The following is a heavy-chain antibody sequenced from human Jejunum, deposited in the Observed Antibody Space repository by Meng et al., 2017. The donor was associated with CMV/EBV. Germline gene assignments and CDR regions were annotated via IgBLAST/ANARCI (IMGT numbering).Heavy chain of an antibody. CDR2: ISGSSTVT. V-gene: IGHV3-11*05. CDR3: TRDPRACDY. Sequence: QVQVVASGGGVVAPVGLLRLSCKASGFSFSDYHMTWIRHTPGKGPEWLAYISGSSTVTNYADSVKGRFTISRDNVNNLLYLQMNSLRADDTAVYYCTRDPRACDYWGQGTLVTVSS. CDR1: GFSFSDYH. J-gene: IGHJ4*02.